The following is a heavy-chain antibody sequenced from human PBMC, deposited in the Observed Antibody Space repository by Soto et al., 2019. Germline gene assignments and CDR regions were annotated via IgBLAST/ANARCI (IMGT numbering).Heavy chain of an antibody. Sequence: LSLTCTVSGGSISSGGYYWSWIRQHPGKGLEWIGYIYYSGSTYYNPSLKSRVTISVDTSKNQFSLKLSSVTAADTAVYYCARARTMVRGVIIENYFDYWGQGTLVTVSS. CDR2: IYYSGST. D-gene: IGHD3-10*01. CDR3: ARARTMVRGVIIENYFDY. V-gene: IGHV4-31*03. J-gene: IGHJ4*02. CDR1: GGSISSGGYY.